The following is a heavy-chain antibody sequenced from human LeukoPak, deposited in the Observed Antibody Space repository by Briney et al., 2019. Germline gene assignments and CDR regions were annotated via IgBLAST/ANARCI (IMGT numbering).Heavy chain of an antibody. CDR2: IYSGGST. CDR3: ARGVGSGSRLRAGDY. D-gene: IGHD1-26*01. J-gene: IGHJ4*02. CDR1: GFTVSSNY. Sequence: GGSLRLSCAASGFTVSSNYMSWVRQAPGKGLEWVSVIYSGGSTYYADSVKGRFTISRDNSKNTLYLQMNSLRAEDTAVYYCARGVGSGSRLRAGDYWGQGTLVTVSS. V-gene: IGHV3-53*01.